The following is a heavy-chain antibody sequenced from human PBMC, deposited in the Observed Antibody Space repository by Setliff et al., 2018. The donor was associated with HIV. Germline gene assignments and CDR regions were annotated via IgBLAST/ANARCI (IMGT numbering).Heavy chain of an antibody. J-gene: IGHJ4*02. CDR3: ATYHYYDSSAYYIDLYYLDY. V-gene: IGHV1-3*01. Sequence: PGQRLEWMGWINAGNGNTKYSQKFQGRVTITTDESTDTVYMELSSLRSDDTAVYYCATYHYYDSSAYYIDLYYLDYWGQGTLVTVSS. CDR2: INAGNGNT. D-gene: IGHD3-22*01.